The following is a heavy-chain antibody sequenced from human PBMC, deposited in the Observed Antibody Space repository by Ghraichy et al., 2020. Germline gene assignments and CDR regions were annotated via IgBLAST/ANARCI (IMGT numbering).Heavy chain of an antibody. CDR2: MNPNSGNT. CDR3: ALPPPRVGATQYFQH. D-gene: IGHD1-26*01. J-gene: IGHJ1*01. V-gene: IGHV1-8*01. Sequence: ASVKVSCKASGYTFTSYDINWVRQATGQGLEWMGWMNPNSGNTGYAQKFQGRVTMTRNTSISTAYMELSSLRSEDTAVYYCALPPPRVGATQYFQHWGQGTLVTVSS. CDR1: GYTFTSYD.